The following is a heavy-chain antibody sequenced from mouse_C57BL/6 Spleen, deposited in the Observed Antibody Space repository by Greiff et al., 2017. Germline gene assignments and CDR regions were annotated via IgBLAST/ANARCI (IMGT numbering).Heavy chain of an antibody. CDR2: IYPRSGNN. CDR3: ARNYGSSYGVFDY. Sequence: VKLMESGAELARPGASVKLSCKASGYTFTSYGISWVKQRTGQGLEWIGDIYPRSGNNYYNEKFKGKATLTAAESSSTSYMALRSLASEDSAVYFCARNYGSSYGVFDYWGQGTTLTVSS. V-gene: IGHV1-81*01. CDR1: GYTFTSYG. D-gene: IGHD1-1*01. J-gene: IGHJ2*01.